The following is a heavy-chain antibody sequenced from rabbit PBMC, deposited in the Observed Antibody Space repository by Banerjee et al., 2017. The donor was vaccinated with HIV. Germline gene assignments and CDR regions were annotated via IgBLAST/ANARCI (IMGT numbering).Heavy chain of an antibody. V-gene: IGHV1S40*01. CDR3: ARESAGYAGYGDEIGHYFNL. CDR1: GFDLSSYYY. J-gene: IGHJ4*01. D-gene: IGHD7-1*01. CDR2: IYTGGSGST. Sequence: QSVEESGGDLVKPGASLTLTCKASGFDLSSYYYICWVRQAQGKGLEWIGCIYTGGSGSTYYASWAKGRFTISKTSSTTVTLQMTSLTAADTATYFCARESAGYAGYGDEIGHYFNLWGPGTLVTVS.